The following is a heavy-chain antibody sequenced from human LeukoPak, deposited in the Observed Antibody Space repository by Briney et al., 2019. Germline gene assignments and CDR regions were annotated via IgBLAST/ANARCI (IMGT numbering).Heavy chain of an antibody. Sequence: ASVKVSCKASGGTFSSYAISWVRQAPGQGLEWMGRITPFLAITSYAPKFQGRVTITADKSTSTAYMELSSLRSEDTAVYYCARAVGYSDSSSWYASYNWFDPWGQGTLVTVSS. J-gene: IGHJ5*02. D-gene: IGHD6-13*01. V-gene: IGHV1-69*04. CDR3: ARAVGYSDSSSWYASYNWFDP. CDR2: ITPFLAIT. CDR1: GGTFSSYA.